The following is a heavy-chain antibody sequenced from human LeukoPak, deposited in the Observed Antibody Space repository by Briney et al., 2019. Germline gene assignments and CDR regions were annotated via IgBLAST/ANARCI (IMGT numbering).Heavy chain of an antibody. D-gene: IGHD5-12*01. Sequence: SVKVSCKASGGTFSSYAISWVRQAPGQGLEWMGGIIPIFGTANYAQKFQGRVTITTDESTSTAYMELSSLRSEDTAVYHCARGVNSGYDAYYYYMDVWGKGTTVTVSS. V-gene: IGHV1-69*05. CDR3: ARGVNSGYDAYYYYMDV. J-gene: IGHJ6*03. CDR1: GGTFSSYA. CDR2: IIPIFGTA.